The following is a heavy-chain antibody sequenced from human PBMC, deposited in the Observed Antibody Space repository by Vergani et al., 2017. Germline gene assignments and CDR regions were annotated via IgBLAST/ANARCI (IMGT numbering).Heavy chain of an antibody. CDR2: IIPIFGTA. CDR1: GGTFSSYA. Sequence: QVQLVQSGAEVKKPGSSVKVSCKASGGTFSSYAISWVRQAPGQGLEWMGGIIPIFGTANYAQKFQGRVTITADESTSTAYMELSSLRSEDTAVYYCARNSVSYGYLGHDAFDIWGQGTMVTVSS. D-gene: IGHD5-18*01. CDR3: ARNSVSYGYLGHDAFDI. J-gene: IGHJ3*02. V-gene: IGHV1-69*01.